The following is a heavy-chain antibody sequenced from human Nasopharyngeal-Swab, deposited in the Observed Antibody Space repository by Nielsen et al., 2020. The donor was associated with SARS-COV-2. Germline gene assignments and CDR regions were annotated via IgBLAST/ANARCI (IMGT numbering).Heavy chain of an antibody. CDR3: ARGPHRRITIFGVVIESYYYGMDV. CDR1: GGSFSGYY. CDR2: INHSGST. Sequence: GSLRLSCAVYGGSFSGYYWSWIRQPPGKGLEWIGEINHSGSTHYNPSLKSRVTISVDTSKNQFSLKLTSVTAADTAVYYCARGPHRRITIFGVVIESYYYGMDVWGQGTTVTVSS. J-gene: IGHJ6*02. D-gene: IGHD3-3*01. V-gene: IGHV4-34*01.